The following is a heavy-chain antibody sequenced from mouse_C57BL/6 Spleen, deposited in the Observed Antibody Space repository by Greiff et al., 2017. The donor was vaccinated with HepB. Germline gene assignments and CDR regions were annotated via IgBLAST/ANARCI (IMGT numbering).Heavy chain of an antibody. D-gene: IGHD2-4*01. V-gene: IGHV1-61*01. J-gene: IGHJ3*01. CDR3: ARSDDYDGAWFAY. Sequence: VQLQQPGAELVRPGSSVKLSCKASGYTFTSYWMDWVKQRPGQGLEWVGNIYPSDSETHYNQKFKDKATLTVDKSSSTAYMQLSSLTSEDSAVYYCARSDDYDGAWFAYWGKGTLVTVSA. CDR1: GYTFTSYW. CDR2: IYPSDSET.